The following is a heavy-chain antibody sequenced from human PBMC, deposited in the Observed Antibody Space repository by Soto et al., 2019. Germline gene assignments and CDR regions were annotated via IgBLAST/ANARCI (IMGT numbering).Heavy chain of an antibody. J-gene: IGHJ6*03. CDR3: PRGSWGYFTCYYCMDV. V-gene: IGHV6-1*01. D-gene: IGHD1-26*01. CDR1: GDSVSSNSAA. Sequence: SQTLSLTCDISGDSVSSNSAAWNWIRQTPSRGLEWLGRTYYRSKWYINYAVSVKSRITVNPDTSKNQFSLQLNSVTPEDTAVFYFPRGSWGYFTCYYCMDVWGKGTTVTVSS. CDR2: TYYRSKWYI.